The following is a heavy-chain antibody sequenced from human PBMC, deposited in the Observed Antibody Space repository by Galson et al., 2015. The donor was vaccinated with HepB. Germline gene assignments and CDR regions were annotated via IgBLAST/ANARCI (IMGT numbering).Heavy chain of an antibody. Sequence: SLRLSCAASGFTFSSYAMHWVRQAPGKGLAYVAAINSDGSNTYYASSVKGRFTISRDNSKNTLYLQMGSLRAEDMAVYYCARLYWSGGSNYWDYWGEGTPVSVSA. CDR1: GFTFSSYA. J-gene: IGHJ4*02. CDR2: INSDGSNT. CDR3: ARLYWSGGSNYWDY. D-gene: IGHD2-15*01. V-gene: IGHV3-64*01.